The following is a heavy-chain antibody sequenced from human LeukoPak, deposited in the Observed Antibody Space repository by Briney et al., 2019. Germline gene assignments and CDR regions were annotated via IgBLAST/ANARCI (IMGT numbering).Heavy chain of an antibody. V-gene: IGHV4-61*01. CDR2: IYYSGST. CDR1: GGSVSSGSYY. D-gene: IGHD4-17*01. J-gene: IGHJ6*04. CDR3: ARVLATVTTGGMDV. Sequence: KPSETLSLTCPVSGGSVSSGSYYWSWIRPPPGKGLEGVGYIYYSGSTNYNPSLKSRVTISVDTSKNQFSLKLSSVTAADTAVYYCARVLATVTTGGMDVWGKGTTVTVSS.